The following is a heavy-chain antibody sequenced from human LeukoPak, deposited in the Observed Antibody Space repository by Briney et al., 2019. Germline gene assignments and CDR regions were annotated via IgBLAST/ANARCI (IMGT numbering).Heavy chain of an antibody. Sequence: GGSLRLSCAASGFIFSTYSMDWVRQAPGKGLEWVSSMTSTGTYIYYADSVKGRFTISRDNAKSSLHLQMNSLRAEDTAVYYCARVRAGYSYGYGAFDIWGQGTMVTVSS. CDR1: GFIFSTYS. D-gene: IGHD5-18*01. J-gene: IGHJ3*02. V-gene: IGHV3-21*01. CDR2: MTSTGTYI. CDR3: ARVRAGYSYGYGAFDI.